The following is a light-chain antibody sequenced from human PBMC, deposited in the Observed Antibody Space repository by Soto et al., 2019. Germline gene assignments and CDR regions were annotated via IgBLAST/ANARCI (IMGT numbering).Light chain of an antibody. CDR2: WAS. V-gene: IGKV4-1*01. Sequence: DIVMTQSPDSLAVSLGERATINCKSSQSVLYSSNNKNYLAWYQQKPGQPPKLLIYWASTRESGVPDRFSGSGSGKYFTLTISSLQAEDVAVYYCQQYYSTPRTFGQGTKLEIK. CDR1: QSVLYSSNNKNY. J-gene: IGKJ2*02. CDR3: QQYYSTPRT.